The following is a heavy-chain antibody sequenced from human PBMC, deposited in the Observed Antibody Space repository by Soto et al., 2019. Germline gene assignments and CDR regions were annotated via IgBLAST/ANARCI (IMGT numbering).Heavy chain of an antibody. Sequence: PPETLSLTCGVYGGSFSGYYWSWIRQPPGKGLEWIGEINHSGSTNYNPSLKSRVTISVDTSKNQFSLKLSSVTAADTAVYYCARGPKTTIFGVVIIPNPHYFDYWGQGTLVTVSS. D-gene: IGHD3-3*01. CDR2: INHSGST. CDR3: ARGPKTTIFGVVIIPNPHYFDY. J-gene: IGHJ4*02. V-gene: IGHV4-34*01. CDR1: GGSFSGYY.